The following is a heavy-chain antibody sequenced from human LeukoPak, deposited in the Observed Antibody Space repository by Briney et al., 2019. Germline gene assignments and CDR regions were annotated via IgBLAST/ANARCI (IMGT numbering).Heavy chain of an antibody. Sequence: SETLSLTCTVSGGSISNYYWSWIRQPAGKGLEWIGRIYTSGNTNYNPSLKSRVTMSVDTSKNQFSLKLSSVTAADTAVYYCARFYMVRGVMGRGPPDWFDPWGQGTLVTASS. CDR2: IYTSGNT. CDR3: ARFYMVRGVMGRGPPDWFDP. V-gene: IGHV4-4*07. CDR1: GGSISNYY. D-gene: IGHD3-10*01. J-gene: IGHJ5*02.